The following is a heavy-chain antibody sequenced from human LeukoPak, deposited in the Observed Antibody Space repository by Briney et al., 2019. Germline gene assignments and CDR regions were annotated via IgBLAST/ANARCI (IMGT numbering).Heavy chain of an antibody. J-gene: IGHJ3*01. CDR3: GRGGDGINV. V-gene: IGHV3-74*01. CDR2: INTDESNA. CDR1: GFSFSTYW. Sequence: GGSLRLSCAASGFSFSTYWMAWVRQAPGKGLVWVSRINTDESNAYADSVKGRFTISRDNAKNTLYLQMNSLRAEDTAVYFCGRGGDGINVWGQGTTVIVSS.